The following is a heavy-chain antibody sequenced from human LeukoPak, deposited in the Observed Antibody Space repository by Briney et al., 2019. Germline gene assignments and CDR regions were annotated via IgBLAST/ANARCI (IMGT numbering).Heavy chain of an antibody. Sequence: PSETLSLTCTVSGGSISSSSYYWGWIRQPPGKGLEWVGSIYYSGTSYYNPSLKSRVTISVDTSKNQFSLRLSSLTAADTAVYYCARRAPGDYYDSRGYYLDYWGQGTLVTVSS. D-gene: IGHD3-22*01. CDR1: GGSISSSSYY. J-gene: IGHJ4*02. CDR2: IYYSGTS. CDR3: ARRAPGDYYDSRGYYLDY. V-gene: IGHV4-39*01.